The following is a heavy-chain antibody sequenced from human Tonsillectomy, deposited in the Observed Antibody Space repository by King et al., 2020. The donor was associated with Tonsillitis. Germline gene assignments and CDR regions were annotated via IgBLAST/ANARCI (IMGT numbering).Heavy chain of an antibody. CDR1: GYRFITFW. Sequence: VQLVESGAEVKMTGESLTISCKASGYRFITFWIAWVRQRPGQGLEWMGISSPDDSNSRYSPSFQGQVTLSVDKSIQTAYLQWIGLKAPDSAMYYCVRPWGATSARDDAFHTWGQGTMVTVSP. CDR3: VRPWGATSARDDAFHT. J-gene: IGHJ3*02. D-gene: IGHD3-16*01. CDR2: SSPDDSNS. V-gene: IGHV5-51*01.